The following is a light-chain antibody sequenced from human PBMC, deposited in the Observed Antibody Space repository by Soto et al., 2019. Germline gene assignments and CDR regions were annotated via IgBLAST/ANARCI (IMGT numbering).Light chain of an antibody. CDR2: DAS. CDR1: QSISSW. J-gene: IGKJ1*01. V-gene: IGKV1-5*01. Sequence: DIQMTQSPSSVSASVGARVTITCRASQSISSWLAWYQQKPGKAPKFLIYDASNLESGVPSRFSGSGSGTEFTLTISSLQPDDFATYYCQQYSSYWTLGQGTKVDIK. CDR3: QQYSSYWT.